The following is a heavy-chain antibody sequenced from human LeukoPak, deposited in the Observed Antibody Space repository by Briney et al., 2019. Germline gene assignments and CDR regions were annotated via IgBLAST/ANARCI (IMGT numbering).Heavy chain of an antibody. CDR1: GHSISRGDYY. V-gene: IGHV4-30-4*01. D-gene: IGHD3-22*01. J-gene: IGHJ5*02. CDR3: ARPYYYDSRIDP. CDR2: MNYSGST. Sequence: PSETLSLTCTVSGHSISRGDYYWSWIRQPRGKGLERIAYMNYSGSTYYNPSLKSPVTLSADTSKNQLSLKLSSVTAADTAVYYCARPYYYDSRIDPWGQGILVTVSS.